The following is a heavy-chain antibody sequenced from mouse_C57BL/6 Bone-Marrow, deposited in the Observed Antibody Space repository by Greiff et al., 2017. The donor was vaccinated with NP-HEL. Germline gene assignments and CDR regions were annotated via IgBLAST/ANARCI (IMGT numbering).Heavy chain of an antibody. CDR1: GFTFSDYG. V-gene: IGHV5-15*01. J-gene: IGHJ1*03. CDR3: ARRGGDLRWSVYG. Sequence: EVMLVESGGGLVQPGGSLKLSCAASGFTFSDYGMAWVRQAPRKGPEWVAFISNLAYSIYYAATVTGRFTIPSANAKNTRYLEMSSLMSEDTAMYYCARRGGDLRWSVYGWGTGTTVTVS. CDR2: ISNLAYSI. D-gene: IGHD1-1*01.